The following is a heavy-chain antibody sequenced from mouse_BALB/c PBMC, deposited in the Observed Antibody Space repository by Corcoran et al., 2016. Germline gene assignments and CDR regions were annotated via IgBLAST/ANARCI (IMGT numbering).Heavy chain of an antibody. D-gene: IGHD2-1*01. J-gene: IGHJ4*01. CDR1: GYSFTGYY. CDR3: ARRNGNDAMDY. V-gene: IGHV1S34*01. CDR2: ISCYNGAT. Sequence: LVKTGASVKISCKASGYSFTGYYMHWVKQSHGKSPEWIGYISCYNGATNYIQKFKGKATFTVDTSSTTAYMQFNSLTSEDSAVFYCARRNGNDAMDYWGQGTSVTVSS.